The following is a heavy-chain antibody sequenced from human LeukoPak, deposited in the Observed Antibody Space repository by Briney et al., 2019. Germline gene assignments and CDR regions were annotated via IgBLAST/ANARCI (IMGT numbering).Heavy chain of an antibody. V-gene: IGHV3-66*02. Sequence: GGSLRLSCAASGFSVGSNYVTWVRQPPGNGLEWVSVIYTDGSTYYADSVKGRFIISRDTCKNTLYLQMNSLRVDDTAMYYCTDAVAAWGQGTLVTVSS. CDR1: GFSVGSNY. CDR2: IYTDGST. CDR3: TDAVAA. D-gene: IGHD6-19*01. J-gene: IGHJ5*02.